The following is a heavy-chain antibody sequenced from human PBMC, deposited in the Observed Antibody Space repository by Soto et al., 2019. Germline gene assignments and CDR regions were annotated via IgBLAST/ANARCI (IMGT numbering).Heavy chain of an antibody. Sequence: GGSLRLSCAASGFTFSSYGMHWVRQAPGKGLEWVAVISYDGSNKYYADSVKGRFTISRDNSKNTLYLQMNSLRAEDTAVYYCAKDRLRYDSREVDYWGQGTLVTVSS. CDR2: ISYDGSNK. CDR3: AKDRLRYDSREVDY. D-gene: IGHD3-22*01. J-gene: IGHJ4*02. V-gene: IGHV3-30*18. CDR1: GFTFSSYG.